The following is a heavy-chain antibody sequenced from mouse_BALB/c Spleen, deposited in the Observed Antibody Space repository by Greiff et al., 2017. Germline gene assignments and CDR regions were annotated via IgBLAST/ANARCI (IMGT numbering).Heavy chain of an antibody. Sequence: VQLQQSGAELAKPGASVKMSCKASGYTFTSYWMHWVKQRPGQGLEWIGYINPSTGYTEYNQKFKDKATLTADKSSSTAYMQLSSLTSEDSAVYYCARCPYYDYDGYYAMDYWGQGTSVTVSS. CDR3: ARCPYYDYDGYYAMDY. D-gene: IGHD2-4*01. V-gene: IGHV1-7*01. J-gene: IGHJ4*01. CDR1: GYTFTSYW. CDR2: INPSTGYT.